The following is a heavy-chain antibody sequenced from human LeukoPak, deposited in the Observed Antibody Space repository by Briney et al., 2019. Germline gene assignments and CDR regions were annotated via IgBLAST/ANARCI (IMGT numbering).Heavy chain of an antibody. Sequence: ASVKVSSKASRYTFTDYYMHWVRQAPGQGREGMGWINPNSGGTNYAQKFQGRVIMTRDTYISTAYMEQNRLRSDDTAVYYCARDRDYGSGIFDYWGQGTLVTVSS. CDR3: ARDRDYGSGIFDY. V-gene: IGHV1-2*02. CDR2: INPNSGGT. CDR1: RYTFTDYY. J-gene: IGHJ4*02. D-gene: IGHD3-10*01.